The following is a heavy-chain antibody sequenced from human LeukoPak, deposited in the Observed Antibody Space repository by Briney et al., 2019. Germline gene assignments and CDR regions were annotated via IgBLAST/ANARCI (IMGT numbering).Heavy chain of an antibody. J-gene: IGHJ5*02. Sequence: PGGSLRLSCVASGFPFSSYWMTWVRQAPGKGLEWVANIKQDGSKKSYVDSVKGRFTISRDNAKNSPYLQMNSLRAEDTAVYYCAREYAGGGYNNWFDPWGQGTLVTVSS. CDR3: AREYAGGGYNNWFDP. D-gene: IGHD5-24*01. V-gene: IGHV3-7*03. CDR1: GFPFSSYW. CDR2: IKQDGSKK.